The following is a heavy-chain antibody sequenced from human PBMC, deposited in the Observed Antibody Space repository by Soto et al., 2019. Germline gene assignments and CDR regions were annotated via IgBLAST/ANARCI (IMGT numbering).Heavy chain of an antibody. CDR2: ISGSGGST. J-gene: IGHJ6*02. Sequence: GGSLRLSCAASGFTFSSYAMSWVRQAPGKGLEWVSAISGSGGSTYYADSVKGRFTISRDNSKNTLYLQMNSLRAEDTAVYYCAKVLLRFLEWSRGGMDVVGQCTTVTVSS. V-gene: IGHV3-23*01. CDR1: GFTFSSYA. CDR3: AKVLLRFLEWSRGGMDV. D-gene: IGHD3-3*01.